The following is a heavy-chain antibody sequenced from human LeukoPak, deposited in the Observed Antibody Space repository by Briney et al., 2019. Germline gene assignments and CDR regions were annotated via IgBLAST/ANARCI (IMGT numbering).Heavy chain of an antibody. CDR3: ARGTYYDFWSGSIAGYYFDY. J-gene: IGHJ4*02. CDR1: GYTFTGYY. Sequence: ASVKVSCKASGYTFTGYYMHWVRQAPGQGLEWMGWINPNSGGTNYAQKFQGRVTMTRDTSISTAYMELSRLRSVDTAVYYCARGTYYDFWSGSIAGYYFDYWGQGTLVTVSS. V-gene: IGHV1-2*02. CDR2: INPNSGGT. D-gene: IGHD3-3*01.